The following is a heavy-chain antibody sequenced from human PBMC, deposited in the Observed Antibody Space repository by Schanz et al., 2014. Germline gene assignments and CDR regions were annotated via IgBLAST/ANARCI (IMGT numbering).Heavy chain of an antibody. J-gene: IGHJ1*01. Sequence: QVQLLQFGGGVVQPGRSLRLSCAASGFTFSSYAMHWVRQAPGKGLEWVAVISYDGSNKYYADSVKGRFTISRDNSKNTLYLHMNTLRSEDTAVYYCASGVHVSSLQKGLQFWGRGTLXIVSS. D-gene: IGHD3-10*01. CDR3: ASGVHVSSLQKGLQF. CDR1: GFTFSSYA. V-gene: IGHV3-30-3*01. CDR2: ISYDGSNK.